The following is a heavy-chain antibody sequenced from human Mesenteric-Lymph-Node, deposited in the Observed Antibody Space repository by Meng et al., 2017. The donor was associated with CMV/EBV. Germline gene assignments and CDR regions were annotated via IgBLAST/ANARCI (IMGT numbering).Heavy chain of an antibody. CDR2: IYYSGST. D-gene: IGHD6-13*01. V-gene: IGHV4-39*07. CDR1: GGSISSSSYY. J-gene: IGHJ4*03. Sequence: GSLRLSCTVSGGSISSSSYYWGWIRQPPGKGLEWIGSIYYSGSTYYNPSLKSRVTISVDTSKNQFSLKLGSVTAADTAVYYCARTAAHLYYFDYWGQGTTVTVSS. CDR3: ARTAAHLYYFDY.